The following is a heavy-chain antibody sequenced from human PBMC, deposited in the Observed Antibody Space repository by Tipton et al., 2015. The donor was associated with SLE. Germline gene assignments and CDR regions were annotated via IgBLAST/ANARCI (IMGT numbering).Heavy chain of an antibody. CDR3: ARSDSAIAVAGQAFDI. CDR2: IYNSGST. V-gene: IGHV4-61*09. CDR1: GGSISSTSYY. D-gene: IGHD6-19*01. J-gene: IGHJ3*02. Sequence: TLSLTCTVSGGSISSTSYYWTWIWQPAGKGLEWIGHIYNSGSTNYNPSLQSRVTISIDTSKNQFSLKLSSVTAADTAVYYCARSDSAIAVAGQAFDIWGQGTMVTVSS.